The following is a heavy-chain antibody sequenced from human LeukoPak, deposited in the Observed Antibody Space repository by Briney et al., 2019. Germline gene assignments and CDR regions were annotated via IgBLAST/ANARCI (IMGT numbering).Heavy chain of an antibody. Sequence: GASVKVSCKASGYTFTGYYMHWVRQAPGQGLDWMGWINPNSGGTNYAQKFQGWVTMTRDTSISTAYMELSRLRSDDTAVYSCARESSVASGDYWGQGTLVTVSS. CDR3: ARESSVASGDY. CDR2: INPNSGGT. D-gene: IGHD6-19*01. CDR1: GYTFTGYY. V-gene: IGHV1-2*04. J-gene: IGHJ4*02.